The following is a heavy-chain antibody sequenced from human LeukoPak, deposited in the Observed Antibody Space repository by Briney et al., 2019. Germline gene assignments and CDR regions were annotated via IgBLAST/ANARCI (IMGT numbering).Heavy chain of an antibody. CDR3: VTGGGNSVVY. V-gene: IGHV3-33*01. CDR1: GFSFSTYG. J-gene: IGHJ4*02. CDR2: IWYDGGNK. D-gene: IGHD4-23*01. Sequence: GTSLRLSRAASGFSFSTYGMHWVRQAPGKGLEWVAVIWYDGGNKYYGDSVKGRFTISRDNSKNTLYLQMNSLRAEDTAVYYCVTGGGNSVVYWGQGTLATVSS.